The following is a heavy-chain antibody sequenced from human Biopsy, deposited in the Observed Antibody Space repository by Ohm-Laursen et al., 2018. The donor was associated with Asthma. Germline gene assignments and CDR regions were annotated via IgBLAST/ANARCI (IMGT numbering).Heavy chain of an antibody. Sequence: SVKVSCNASGVALSGYTFEWVRQARGLGLEWIAWIVFASGATNYAQNFQDRLTVTRDMSAGSVSMELRGLSSTDTAVYYCAAARTSLQGESLIWGQGTLVSVSS. J-gene: IGHJ4*01. V-gene: IGHV1-58*01. CDR3: AAARTSLQGESLI. CDR1: GVALSGYT. D-gene: IGHD2/OR15-2a*01. CDR2: IVFASGAT.